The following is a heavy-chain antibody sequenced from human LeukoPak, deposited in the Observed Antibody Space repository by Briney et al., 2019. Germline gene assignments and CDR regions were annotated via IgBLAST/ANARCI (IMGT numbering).Heavy chain of an antibody. Sequence: GGSLRLSCAASGFTFSNYWMGWVRQAPGKGLEWVANIKQDGSEKYCVDSVKGRFTISRDNSKNTLYLQMNSLRAEDTALYYCAKTRGDYYYYGMDVWGQGTTVTVSS. V-gene: IGHV3-7*03. CDR1: GFTFSNYW. CDR2: IKQDGSEK. J-gene: IGHJ6*02. CDR3: AKTRGDYYYYGMDV.